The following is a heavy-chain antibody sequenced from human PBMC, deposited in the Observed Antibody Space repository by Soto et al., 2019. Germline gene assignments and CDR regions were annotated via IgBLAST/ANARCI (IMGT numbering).Heavy chain of an antibody. V-gene: IGHV1-2*04. Sequence: GASVKVSCKASGYSFTGYYMHWLRQAPGQGLEWMGWINPNSGGTNYAQKFQGWVTMTRDTSISTAYMELSRLRSDDTAVYYCARGGFLEWLSYFDYWGQGTLVTVSS. CDR3: ARGGFLEWLSYFDY. CDR1: GYSFTGYY. CDR2: INPNSGGT. J-gene: IGHJ4*02. D-gene: IGHD3-3*01.